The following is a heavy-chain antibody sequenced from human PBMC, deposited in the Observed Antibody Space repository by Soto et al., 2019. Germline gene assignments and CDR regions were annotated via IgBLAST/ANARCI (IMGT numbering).Heavy chain of an antibody. V-gene: IGHV1-69*02. CDR3: ARYYYGSGSSYRY. CDR1: GGTFSSYT. CDR2: IIPILGIA. J-gene: IGHJ4*02. D-gene: IGHD3-10*01. Sequence: QVQLVQSGAEVKKPGSSVKVSCKASGGTFSSYTISWVRQAPGQGLEWMGRIIPILGIANYAQKFQGRVTITADKSTSTAYMELSSLRSEDTAVYYCARYYYGSGSSYRYWGQGTLVTVSS.